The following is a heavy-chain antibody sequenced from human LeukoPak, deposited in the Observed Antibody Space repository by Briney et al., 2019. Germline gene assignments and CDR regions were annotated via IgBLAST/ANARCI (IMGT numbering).Heavy chain of an antibody. CDR2: INHSGST. V-gene: IGHV4-34*01. J-gene: IGHJ4*02. CDR1: GGSFSGYY. Sequence: SETLSLTCAVYGGSFSGYYWSWIRQPPGKGLEWIGEINHSGSTNYNPSLKSRVTISVDTSKNQFSLKLSSVTAADTAVYYCARHSDCSSTSCLDYWGQGTLVTVSS. CDR3: ARHSDCSSTSCLDY. D-gene: IGHD2-2*01.